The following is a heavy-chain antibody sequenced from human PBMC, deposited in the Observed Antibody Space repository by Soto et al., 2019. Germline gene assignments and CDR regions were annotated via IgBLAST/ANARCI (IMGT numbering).Heavy chain of an antibody. CDR1: GGSISSGGYY. D-gene: IGHD2-15*01. V-gene: IGHV4-31*03. Sequence: PSETLSLTCTVSGGSISSGGYYWSWIRQHPGKGLEWIGYIYYSGSTYYNPSLKSRVTISVDTSKNQFSLKLSSVTAADTAVYYCARDVGYCSGGSCYPYYFDYWGQGTLVTVSS. CDR2: IYYSGST. J-gene: IGHJ4*02. CDR3: ARDVGYCSGGSCYPYYFDY.